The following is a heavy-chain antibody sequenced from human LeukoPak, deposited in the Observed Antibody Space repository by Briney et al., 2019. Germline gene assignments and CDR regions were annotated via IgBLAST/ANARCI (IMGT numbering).Heavy chain of an antibody. CDR3: ARVGTYYDILNVHKGFDY. D-gene: IGHD3-9*01. Sequence: GGSLRVSCAASGFTFSSYWMHWVRQAPGNGLVWVSRINSDGSSTSYADSVKGRFTISRDNAKNTLYLQMNSLRAEDTAVYYCARVGTYYDILNVHKGFDYWGQGTLVTVSS. CDR1: GFTFSSYW. J-gene: IGHJ4*02. V-gene: IGHV3-74*01. CDR2: INSDGSST.